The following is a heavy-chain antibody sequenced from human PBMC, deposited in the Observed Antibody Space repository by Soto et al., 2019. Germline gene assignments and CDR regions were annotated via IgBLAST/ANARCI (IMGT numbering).Heavy chain of an antibody. CDR1: GFTFSSYA. CDR3: FGVAGGNDAFDI. V-gene: IGHV3-30-3*01. Sequence: QVQLVESGGGVVQPGRSLRLSCAASGFTFSSYAMHWVRQAPGKGLEWVAVISYDGSNKYYADSVKGRFTISRDNSKNTLYLQMNSLRAEDTAVYYCFGVAGGNDAFDIWGQGTMVTVSS. CDR2: ISYDGSNK. D-gene: IGHD6-19*01. J-gene: IGHJ3*02.